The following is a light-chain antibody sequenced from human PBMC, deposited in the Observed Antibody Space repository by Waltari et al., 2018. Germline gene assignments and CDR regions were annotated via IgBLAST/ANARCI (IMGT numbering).Light chain of an antibody. CDR3: QQSYSTPT. J-gene: IGKJ3*01. CDR1: QSISSY. Sequence: DIQMTQSQSSLSASVGDRVTIPCRASQSISSYLNWYQQKPGNAPKLLIYAASSLQSGVPSRFSGSGSGTDFTLTISSLQPEDFATYYCQQSYSTPTFGPGTKVDIK. CDR2: AAS. V-gene: IGKV1-39*01.